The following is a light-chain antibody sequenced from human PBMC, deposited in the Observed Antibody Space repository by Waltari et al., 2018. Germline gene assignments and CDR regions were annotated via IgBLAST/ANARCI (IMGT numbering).Light chain of an antibody. CDR2: EVT. CDR1: SSDVGGYNL. CDR3: CSYAGGGTWV. V-gene: IGLV2-23*02. J-gene: IGLJ3*02. Sequence: QSALTQPASVSGSPGQSITISYTGTSSDVGGYNLVSWYQQYPGEAPKLLIYEVTKRPSGVSNRFSGSNSGNTASLIISGLQTEDDSVFYCCSYAGGGTWVFGGGTKLTVL.